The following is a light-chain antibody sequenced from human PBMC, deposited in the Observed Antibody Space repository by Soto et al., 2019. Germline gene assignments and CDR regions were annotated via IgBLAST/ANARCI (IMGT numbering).Light chain of an antibody. CDR1: SSDVGGYHY. CDR3: SSYAGSNNWV. J-gene: IGLJ3*02. CDR2: EVT. V-gene: IGLV2-8*01. Sequence: QSALTQPPSASGSPGQSVTFSCTGTSSDVGGYHYVSWYQQHPGRAPKLIIYEVTKRPSGVPDRVSGSKSGNTASLTVSGLQAEDEADYYCSSYAGSNNWVFGGGTKLTVL.